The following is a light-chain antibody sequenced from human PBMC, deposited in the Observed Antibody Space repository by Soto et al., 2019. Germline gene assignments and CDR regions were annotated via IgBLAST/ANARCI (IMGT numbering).Light chain of an antibody. J-gene: IGKJ2*01. CDR2: AAS. Sequence: DIQLTQSPSFLSASVGDRVTITCRASQGISSYLAWYQQKPGKAPKLLIYAASTLQSGVPSRFSGSGSGTEFTLKISSLQPEDFANYYCKLLNSYTPYTFGQGTKLEIK. CDR1: QGISSY. V-gene: IGKV1-9*01. CDR3: KLLNSYTPYT.